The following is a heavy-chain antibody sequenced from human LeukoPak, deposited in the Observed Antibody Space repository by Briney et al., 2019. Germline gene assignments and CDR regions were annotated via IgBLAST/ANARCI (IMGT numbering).Heavy chain of an antibody. V-gene: IGHV4-39*01. D-gene: IGHD3-16*02. Sequence: SETLSLTCTVSGGSISSSSYYWGWIRQPPGKGLEWIGSIYYSGSTYYNPSLKSRVTISVDTSKNQFSLKLSSVTAADTAVYYCARHRGFMITFGGVIGYWGQGTLVTVSS. CDR1: GGSISSSSYY. CDR2: IYYSGST. CDR3: ARHRGFMITFGGVIGY. J-gene: IGHJ4*02.